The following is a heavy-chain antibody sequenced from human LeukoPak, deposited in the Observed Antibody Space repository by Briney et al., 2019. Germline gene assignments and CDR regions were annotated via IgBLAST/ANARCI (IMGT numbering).Heavy chain of an antibody. CDR1: GGSISSYY. J-gene: IGHJ4*02. D-gene: IGHD3-22*01. CDR3: ARMSDYYDSSGCFDY. Sequence: PSETLSLTCTVSGGSISSYYWSWIRQPPGKGLEWIGYNYYSGSTNYNPSLKSRVTISVDTSKNQFSLKLSSVTAADTAVYYCARMSDYYDSSGCFDYWGQGTLVTVSS. CDR2: NYYSGST. V-gene: IGHV4-59*08.